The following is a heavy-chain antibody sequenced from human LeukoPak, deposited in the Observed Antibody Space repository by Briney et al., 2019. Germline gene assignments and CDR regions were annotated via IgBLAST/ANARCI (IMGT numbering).Heavy chain of an antibody. J-gene: IGHJ4*02. CDR2: IHPDGGST. Sequence: ASVKVSCKATGYNFNDYYIYWVRQAPGHGLESMGYIHPDGGSTNYAQKFQGRVTMTNDMSTNTVYMELRSLRSEDTAMYYCARAFNSIQPLDYWGQGTLVTVSS. D-gene: IGHD4-11*01. V-gene: IGHV1-46*02. CDR3: ARAFNSIQPLDY. CDR1: GYNFNDYY.